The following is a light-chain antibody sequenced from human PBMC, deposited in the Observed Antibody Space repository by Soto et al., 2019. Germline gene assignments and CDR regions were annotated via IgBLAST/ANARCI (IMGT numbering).Light chain of an antibody. V-gene: IGKV3-15*01. CDR2: GAS. J-gene: IGKJ4*01. CDR3: QQYNNCPPSLT. CDR1: QSVSSN. Sequence: EIVMTQSPATLSVSPGERATLSCRASQSVSSNLAWYQQKPGQAPRLLIYGASTTATGIPARFSGSGSGTEFTPTISSLQSEDFAVTYCQQYNNCPPSLTFGGGTKVEIK.